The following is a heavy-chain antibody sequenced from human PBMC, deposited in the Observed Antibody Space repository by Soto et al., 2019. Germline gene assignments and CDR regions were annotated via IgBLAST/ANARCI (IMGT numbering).Heavy chain of an antibody. V-gene: IGHV5-51*01. Sequence: GESLKISCKGSGYSFTSYWIGWVRQMPGKGLEWMGIIYPGDSDTRYSPSFQGQVTISADKSISTAYLQWSSLKASDTAMYYCARRGKAYYYDSSGYRDAFDIWGQGTMVTVSS. CDR3: ARRGKAYYYDSSGYRDAFDI. CDR2: IYPGDSDT. CDR1: GYSFTSYW. J-gene: IGHJ3*02. D-gene: IGHD3-22*01.